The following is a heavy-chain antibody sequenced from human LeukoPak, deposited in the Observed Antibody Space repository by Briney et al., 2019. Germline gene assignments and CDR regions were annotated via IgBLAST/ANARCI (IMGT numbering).Heavy chain of an antibody. J-gene: IGHJ4*02. CDR1: GYTFTGYY. D-gene: IGHD6-13*01. Sequence: ASVKVSCKASGYTFTGYYVHWVRRAPGQGLEWMGWINPNSGGTNYAQKFQGRVTMTRDTSISTAYMELSRLRSDDTAVYYCARDRYSSSWYYFDYWGQGTLVTVSS. CDR3: ARDRYSSSWYYFDY. CDR2: INPNSGGT. V-gene: IGHV1-2*02.